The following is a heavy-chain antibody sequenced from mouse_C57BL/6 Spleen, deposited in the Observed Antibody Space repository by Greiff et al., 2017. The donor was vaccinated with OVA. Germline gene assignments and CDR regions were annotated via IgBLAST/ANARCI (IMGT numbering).Heavy chain of an antibody. Sequence: QVQLQQSGPELVKPGASVKISCKASGYAFSSSWMNWVKQRPGKGLEWIGRIYPGDGDTNYNGKFKGKATLTADKSSSTAYMQLSSLTSEDSAVYFCARWDDYPYAMDDWGQGTSVTVSS. D-gene: IGHD2-4*01. CDR3: ARWDDYPYAMDD. CDR1: GYAFSSSW. V-gene: IGHV1-82*01. J-gene: IGHJ4*01. CDR2: IYPGDGDT.